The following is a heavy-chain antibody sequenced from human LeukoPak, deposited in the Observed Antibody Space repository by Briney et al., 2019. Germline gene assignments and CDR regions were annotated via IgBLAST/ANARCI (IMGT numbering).Heavy chain of an antibody. CDR2: IKSKTDGGTI. CDR1: GFTFRTAW. D-gene: IGHD2-15*01. V-gene: IGHV3-15*01. Sequence: GGSLRLSCAASGFTFRTAWMSGVRQAPGKGLEWVGRIKSKTDGGTIDYAAPVKGRFSVSRDDSKNTVYLQMNSLKTEDTAVYYCATEGYCSGGNCYSFDHWGQGTLVTVSS. CDR3: ATEGYCSGGNCYSFDH. J-gene: IGHJ4*02.